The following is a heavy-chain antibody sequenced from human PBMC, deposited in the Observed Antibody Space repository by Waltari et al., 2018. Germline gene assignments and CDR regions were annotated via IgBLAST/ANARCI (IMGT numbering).Heavy chain of an antibody. Sequence: QVQLQESGPGLVKPSETLSLTCAVSGYSISSGYYWGWIRQPPGKGLEWIGYIYYSGSTYYNPSLKSRVTISVDTSKNQFSLKLSSVTAADTAVYYCARVLLRGDYFDYWGQGTLVTVSS. J-gene: IGHJ4*02. CDR3: ARVLLRGDYFDY. CDR2: IYYSGST. D-gene: IGHD2-15*01. V-gene: IGHV4-31*11. CDR1: GYSISSGYY.